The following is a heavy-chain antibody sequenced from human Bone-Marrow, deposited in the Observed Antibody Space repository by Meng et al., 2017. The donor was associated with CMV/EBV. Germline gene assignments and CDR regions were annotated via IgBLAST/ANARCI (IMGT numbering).Heavy chain of an antibody. CDR1: GFTFDDYA. V-gene: IGHV3-9*01. J-gene: IGHJ6*02. CDR3: AKAYYDFWSGYYMDV. CDR2: ISWNSGSI. Sequence: GGSLRLSCAASGFTFDDYAMHWVRQAPGKGLVWVSGISWNSGSIGYADSVKGRFTISRENAKNSLYLQMNSLRAEDTALYYCAKAYYDFWSGYYMDVWGQGNTVTVSS. D-gene: IGHD3-3*01.